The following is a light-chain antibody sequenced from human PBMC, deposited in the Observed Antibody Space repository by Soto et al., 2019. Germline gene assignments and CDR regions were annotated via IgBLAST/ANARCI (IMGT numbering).Light chain of an antibody. CDR3: QQRSSWPLT. Sequence: EIVLTQSPATLSLSPGERATISCRASQSVSSYLAWYQQKPGQAPRLLIYDASNRATGIPARFSGSGSGTDFTLTIDSLEPEDFAVYYCQQRSSWPLTFGQGTKLEIK. J-gene: IGKJ2*01. V-gene: IGKV3-11*01. CDR2: DAS. CDR1: QSVSSY.